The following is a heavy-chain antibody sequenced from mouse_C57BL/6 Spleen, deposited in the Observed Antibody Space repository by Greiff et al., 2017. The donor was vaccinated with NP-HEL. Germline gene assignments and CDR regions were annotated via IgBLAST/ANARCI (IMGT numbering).Heavy chain of an antibody. V-gene: IGHV5-16*01. J-gene: IGHJ2*01. Sequence: EVQLVESEGGLVQPGSSMKLSCTASGFTFSDYYMAWVRQVPEKGLEWVANINYDGSSTYYLDSLKSRFIISRDNAKNILYLQMSSLKSEDTATYYCARGEEGYYYGSSYYFDYWGQGTTLTVSS. CDR2: INYDGSST. CDR3: ARGEEGYYYGSSYYFDY. D-gene: IGHD1-1*01. CDR1: GFTFSDYY.